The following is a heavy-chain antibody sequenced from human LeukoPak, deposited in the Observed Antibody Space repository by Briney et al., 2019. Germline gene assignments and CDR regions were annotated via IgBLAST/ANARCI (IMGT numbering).Heavy chain of an antibody. CDR3: AIQLVSFWSGYRFDY. V-gene: IGHV1-46*01. D-gene: IGHD3-3*01. Sequence: GASVKVSCKASGYTFTSYYMHWVRQAPGQGLEWMGIINPSGGSTSYAQKFQGRVTMTRDTSTSTVYMELSSLRSEDTAVYYCAIQLVSFWSGYRFDYWGQGTLVTVSS. CDR1: GYTFTSYY. CDR2: INPSGGST. J-gene: IGHJ4*02.